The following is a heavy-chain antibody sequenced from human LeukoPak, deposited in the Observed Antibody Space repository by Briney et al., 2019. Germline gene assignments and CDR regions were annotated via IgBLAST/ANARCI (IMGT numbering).Heavy chain of an antibody. CDR1: GGTFSGYA. CDR2: IIPIFGTA. J-gene: IGHJ4*02. V-gene: IGHV1-69*06. Sequence: GASVKVSCKASGGTFSGYAISWVRQAPGQGLEWMGGIIPIFGTANYAQKFQGRVTITADKSTSTAYMELSSLRSEDTAVYYCASSPQKSSSPANPPDYWGQGTLVTVYS. CDR3: ASSPQKSSSPANPPDY. D-gene: IGHD6-6*01.